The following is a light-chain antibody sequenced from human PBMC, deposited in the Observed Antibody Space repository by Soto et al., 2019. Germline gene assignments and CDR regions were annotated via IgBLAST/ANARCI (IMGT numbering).Light chain of an antibody. CDR1: SSNIASNT. Sequence: QSVLTQAPPASGTPGQRVIISCSGSSSNIASNTVNWYQRLPGTAPKLLIYTNDQRPSGVPVRFSASKSGTSASLAISGLQSEDEADYYCAAWDDSLNGYVFGTGTKVTVL. CDR2: TND. J-gene: IGLJ1*01. V-gene: IGLV1-44*01. CDR3: AAWDDSLNGYV.